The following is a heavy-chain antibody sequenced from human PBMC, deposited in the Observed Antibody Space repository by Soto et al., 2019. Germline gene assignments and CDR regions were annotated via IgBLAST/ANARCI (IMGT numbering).Heavy chain of an antibody. CDR1: GGTFSSYT. CDR3: ARDIACSGGSCYDY. D-gene: IGHD2-15*01. V-gene: IGHV1-69*04. Sequence: ASVKVSCKASGGTFSSYTISWVRQAPGQGLEWMGRIIPILGIANYAQKFQGRVTITADKSTSTAYMELSSLRSEDMAVYYCARDIACSGGSCYDYWGQGTLVTVSS. CDR2: IIPILGIA. J-gene: IGHJ4*02.